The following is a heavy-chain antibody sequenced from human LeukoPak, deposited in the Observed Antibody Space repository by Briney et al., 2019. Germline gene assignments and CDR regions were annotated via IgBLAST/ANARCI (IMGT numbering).Heavy chain of an antibody. V-gene: IGHV4-39*01. D-gene: IGHD6-19*01. CDR1: GGSISSSSYY. CDR3: ASPTEAGWYAPFDP. CDR2: IYYSGST. Sequence: SETLSLTCTVSGGSISSSSYYWGWIRQPPGKGLEWIGGIYYSGSTYYNPSPKSRVTISVDTSKSQFSLKLSSVTAADTAVYYCASPTEAGWYAPFDPWGQGTLVTVSS. J-gene: IGHJ5*02.